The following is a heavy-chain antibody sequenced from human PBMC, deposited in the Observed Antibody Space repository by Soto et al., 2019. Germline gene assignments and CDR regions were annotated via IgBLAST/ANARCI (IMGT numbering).Heavy chain of an antibody. J-gene: IGHJ4*02. V-gene: IGHV1-2*02. Sequence: QVQLVQSGAEVKKPGASVKVSCRTSGYTFSGFYIHWVRQAPGQGLESMGWIYPDSGGTDYAQKFQGRVTMTRGTSISTAYMELSRLRSDDTAVYYCRVTGVSEVDYWGQGTLVTVSS. D-gene: IGHD2-8*01. CDR1: GYTFSGFY. CDR2: IYPDSGGT. CDR3: RVTGVSEVDY.